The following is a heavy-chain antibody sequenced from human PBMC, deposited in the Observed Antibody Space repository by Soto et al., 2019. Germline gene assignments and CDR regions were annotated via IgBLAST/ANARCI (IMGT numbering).Heavy chain of an antibody. CDR2: INHSGST. V-gene: IGHV4-34*01. CDR1: GGSFSGYY. Sequence: QVQLQQWGAGLLKPSETLSLTCAVYGGSFSGYYWSWIRQPPGKGLEWIGEINHSGSTNYNPSLKSRVTXSXDXXKNQFSLKLSSVTAADTAVYYCARGGGRAVAGTDYWGQGTLVTVSS. D-gene: IGHD6-19*01. CDR3: ARGGGRAVAGTDY. J-gene: IGHJ4*02.